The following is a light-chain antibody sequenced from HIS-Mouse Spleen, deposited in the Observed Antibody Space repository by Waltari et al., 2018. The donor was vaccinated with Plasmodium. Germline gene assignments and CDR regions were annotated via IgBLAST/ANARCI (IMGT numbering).Light chain of an antibody. CDR2: RNN. J-gene: IGLJ3*02. CDR3: AAWDDSLSGHWV. Sequence: QSVLTQPPSASGTPGQRVTISCSGSSSNIGSNYVDWSQQLPGTAPQPLICRNNLGPSGVPDRFSGSKSGTSAALAISVLRSEDVADYYWAAWDDSLSGHWVFGVGTKLTVL. CDR1: SSNIGSNY. V-gene: IGLV1-47*01.